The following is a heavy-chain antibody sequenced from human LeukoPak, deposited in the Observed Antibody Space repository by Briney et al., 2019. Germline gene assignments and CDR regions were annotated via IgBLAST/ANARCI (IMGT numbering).Heavy chain of an antibody. J-gene: IGHJ4*02. Sequence: SETLSLTCAVYGGSFSGYHWSWIRQPPGKGLEWIGEINHSGSTNYNPSLKSRVTISVDTSKNQFSLKLSSVTAADTAVYYCARGGYNWNYWGQGTLVTVSS. D-gene: IGHD1-20*01. CDR3: ARGGYNWNY. CDR1: GGSFSGYH. CDR2: INHSGST. V-gene: IGHV4-34*01.